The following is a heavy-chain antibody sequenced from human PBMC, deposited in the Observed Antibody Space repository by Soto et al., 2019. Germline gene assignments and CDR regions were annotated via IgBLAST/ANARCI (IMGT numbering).Heavy chain of an antibody. CDR1: GGIFSNFA. D-gene: IGHD2-21*02. CDR2: IIPTLGTP. J-gene: IGHJ6*02. CDR3: AAGLVVTAATYYDYYGMDV. Sequence: SVKVSCKASGGIFSNFAFNWMRQAPGQGLEWMGGIIPTLGTPHYAQKFQDRVTITADMYTRTAYMEMSSLRSEDTAVYYCAAGLVVTAATYYDYYGMDVWGPGTTVTV. V-gene: IGHV1-69*10.